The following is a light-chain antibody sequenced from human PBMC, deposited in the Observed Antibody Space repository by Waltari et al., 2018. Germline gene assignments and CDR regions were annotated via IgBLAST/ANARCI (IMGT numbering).Light chain of an antibody. CDR2: SNN. Sequence: QSVLTQPPSASGTPGQRVTISCSGSSSNIGSNTVNWYQQLPGMAPKLIIYSNNQRPSGGPVRFSGSKYGTSASLAISGLQSDDEADYYCAAWDVSLKGVFGGGTKVTVL. CDR3: AAWDVSLKGV. J-gene: IGLJ2*01. V-gene: IGLV1-44*01. CDR1: SSNIGSNT.